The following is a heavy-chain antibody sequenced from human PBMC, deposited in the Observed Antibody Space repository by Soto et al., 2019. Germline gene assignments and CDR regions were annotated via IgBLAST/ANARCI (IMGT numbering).Heavy chain of an antibody. CDR3: ARDFASFDS. D-gene: IGHD3-3*01. CDR2: VYHTGRT. Sequence: QVQLQESGPGLVKPSETLSLTCTVSGGSFKRGSYSWSWIRQPPGKGLEWRGYVYHTGRTSYNPSLKSRVCISMDTSKNQFSLNLDSVTSADTAVYFCARDFASFDSWGQGTLFTVSS. V-gene: IGHV4-61*01. J-gene: IGHJ4*02. CDR1: GGSFKRGSYS.